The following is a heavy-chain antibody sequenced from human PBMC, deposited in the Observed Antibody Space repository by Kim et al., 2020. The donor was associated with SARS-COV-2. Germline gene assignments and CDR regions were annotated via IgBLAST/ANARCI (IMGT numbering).Heavy chain of an antibody. V-gene: IGHV4-31*03. Sequence: SETLSLTCTVSGGSISSGGYYWGWIRQHPGKGLEWIGYIYYSGSTYYNPSLKSRVTISVDTSKNQFSLKLSSVTAADTAVYYCARDDGSGSYPLDYWGQGTLVTVSS. CDR1: GGSISSGGYY. CDR2: IYYSGST. CDR3: ARDDGSGSYPLDY. J-gene: IGHJ4*02. D-gene: IGHD3-10*01.